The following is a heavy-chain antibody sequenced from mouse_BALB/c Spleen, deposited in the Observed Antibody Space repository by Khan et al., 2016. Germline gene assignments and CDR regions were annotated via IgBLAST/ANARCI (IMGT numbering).Heavy chain of an antibody. CDR1: GYTFTDYA. D-gene: IGHD1-2*01. J-gene: IGHJ4*01. V-gene: IGHV1S137*01. Sequence: QVQLQQSGAELVRPGVSVKISCKGSGYTFTDYAMHWVKQSHAKSLEWIGVISTYYGDASYNQKFKGKATMTVDNSSSTAYMELARLTSDDSTIYYGARNGYVYYAMDYWGQGTSVTVSS. CDR3: ARNGYVYYAMDY. CDR2: ISTYYGDA.